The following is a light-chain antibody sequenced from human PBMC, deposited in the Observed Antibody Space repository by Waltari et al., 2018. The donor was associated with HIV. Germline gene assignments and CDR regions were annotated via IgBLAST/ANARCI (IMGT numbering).Light chain of an antibody. V-gene: IGKV1-39*01. CDR2: GAS. CDR1: QPISFY. CDR3: QQSYSPKWT. J-gene: IGKJ1*01. Sequence: DTQLTQSPSSLSASIGDRVTIACRASQPISFYLNWYQQKPGKAPQLLIYGASSLQSGVPSRFSGTGSGTDFSLTISSLQPEDFATYYCQQSYSPKWTFGQGTKVDIK.